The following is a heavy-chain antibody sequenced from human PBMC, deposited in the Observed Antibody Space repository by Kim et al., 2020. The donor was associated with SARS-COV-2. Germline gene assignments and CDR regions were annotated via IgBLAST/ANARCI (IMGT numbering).Heavy chain of an antibody. CDR1: GFTFSSYS. D-gene: IGHD1-1*01. J-gene: IGHJ4*01. CDR2: ISLSSSNI. CDR3: AGVLTTGWPFFDY. Sequence: GGSLRLSCAASGFTFSSYSMNWVRQAPGKGLEWISSISLSSSNIYYADSVKGRFTISRDNAKASLYLQMNSLRAEDTAVYYCAGVLTTGWPFFDY. V-gene: IGHV3-21*04.